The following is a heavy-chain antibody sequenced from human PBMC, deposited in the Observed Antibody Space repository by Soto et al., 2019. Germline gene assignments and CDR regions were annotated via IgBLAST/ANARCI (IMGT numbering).Heavy chain of an antibody. V-gene: IGHV3-48*02. CDR2: ISTTRTTI. D-gene: IGHD3-3*01. CDR1: GFTFSTYA. Sequence: HPGGSLRLSCAASGFTFSTYAMNWVRQAPGKGLEWISYISTTRTTIYYADSVKGRFTISRDNAKNSLYLQMNSLSDEDTAVYYCARERTEKFEVVSYFDSWVQRPLVTVSS. J-gene: IGHJ4*02. CDR3: ARERTEKFEVVSYFDS.